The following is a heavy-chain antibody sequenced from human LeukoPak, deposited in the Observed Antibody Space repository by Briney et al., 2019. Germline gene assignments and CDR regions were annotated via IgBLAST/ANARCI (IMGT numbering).Heavy chain of an antibody. Sequence: SETLSLTCTVSGGSISSGNYYWGWIRQPPGKALEWIGSIYYTGSTNYNPSLKSRVTISVDTSKNQFSLKLRSVTAADTAVYYCARDSLYYDFWSGYYRNYYYYYGMDVWGQGTTVTVSS. V-gene: IGHV4-39*02. CDR3: ARDSLYYDFWSGYYRNYYYYYGMDV. CDR1: GGSISSGNYY. D-gene: IGHD3-3*01. J-gene: IGHJ6*02. CDR2: IYYTGST.